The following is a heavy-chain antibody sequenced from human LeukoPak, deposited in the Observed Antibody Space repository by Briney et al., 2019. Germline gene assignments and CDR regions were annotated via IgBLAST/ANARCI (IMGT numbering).Heavy chain of an antibody. J-gene: IGHJ4*02. D-gene: IGHD6-6*01. Sequence: GGSLRLSCAASGFTFSTYTMAWVRQAPGKGLEWVSIISGPGGAKDCADSVKGRFTISRDNSKNTLYLQMNSLRAEDTAVYYCAKEGIAARRTEAPFDYWGQGTLVTVSS. CDR2: ISGPGGAK. CDR1: GFTFSTYT. V-gene: IGHV3-23*01. CDR3: AKEGIAARRTEAPFDY.